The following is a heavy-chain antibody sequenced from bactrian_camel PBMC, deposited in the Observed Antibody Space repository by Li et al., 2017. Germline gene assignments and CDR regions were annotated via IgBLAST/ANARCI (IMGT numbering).Heavy chain of an antibody. CDR2: FHSQGRT. CDR3: AAVRYGGSWYPLCRARSADFGY. CDR1: GTPSPGYC. V-gene: IGHV3S10*01. J-gene: IGHJ6*01. D-gene: IGHD6*01. Sequence: QLVESGGGSVQPGGSLRLSCAISGTPSPGYCVGWFRQAPGQGREGIAGFHSQGRTRYTDAVKGRFTVSKDNTKNTVYLQMNSLKPEDTAMYYCAAVRYGGSWYPLCRARSADFGYWGQGTQVTVS.